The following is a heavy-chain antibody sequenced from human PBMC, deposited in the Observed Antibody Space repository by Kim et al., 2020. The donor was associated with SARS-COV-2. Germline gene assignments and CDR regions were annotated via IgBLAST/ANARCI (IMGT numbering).Heavy chain of an antibody. CDR1: GGSISYYY. V-gene: IGHV4-59*01. Sequence: SETLSLTCTVSGGSISYYYWTWIRQPPGKGLEWIGYVFDSGSTNYKPSLKSRVTISLGTSKKQFSMQLTSVTAADTAVYYCARGKYYYDGSGNPRFWYF. D-gene: IGHD3-22*01. CDR2: VFDSGST. J-gene: IGHJ2*01. CDR3: ARGKYYYDGSGNPRFWYF.